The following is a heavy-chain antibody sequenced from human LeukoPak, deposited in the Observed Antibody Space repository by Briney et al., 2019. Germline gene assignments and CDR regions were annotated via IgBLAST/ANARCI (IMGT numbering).Heavy chain of an antibody. CDR1: GYTFTSYG. D-gene: IGHD3-9*01. Sequence: ASVKVSCKASGYTFTSYGISWVRQAPGQGLEWMGWIDPNTGGTNYAQRFQGRVTMTRDTSISTAYMELSRLRSDDTAVYYCARDRHDTHYDILTGYYLTRYYFDYWGQGTLVTVSS. J-gene: IGHJ4*02. CDR3: ARDRHDTHYDILTGYYLTRYYFDY. V-gene: IGHV1-2*02. CDR2: IDPNTGGT.